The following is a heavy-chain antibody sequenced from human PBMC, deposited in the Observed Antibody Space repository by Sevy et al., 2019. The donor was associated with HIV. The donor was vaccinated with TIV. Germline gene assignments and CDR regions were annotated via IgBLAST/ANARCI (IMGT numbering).Heavy chain of an antibody. V-gene: IGHV4-59*13. CDR2: ISYSGST. J-gene: IGHJ4*02. CDR3: ARDRYCSGGSCSYFDY. CDR1: GGSISYYY. Sequence: SETLSLTCTVSGGSISYYYWSWIRHPPGKGLEWIGYISYSGSTTYNPSLKSRVTISVDTSKNQFSLKLNSVTAADTAVYYCARDRYCSGGSCSYFDYWGQGALVTVSS. D-gene: IGHD2-15*01.